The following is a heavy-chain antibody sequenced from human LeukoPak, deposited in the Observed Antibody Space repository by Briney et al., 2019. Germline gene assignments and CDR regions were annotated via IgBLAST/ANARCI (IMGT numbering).Heavy chain of an antibody. Sequence: SETLSLTCSVSGASISGYYYNLIRQPPGKGLEWIVYVYYSGITNFNPSRKSRVTMSVDTSKNQFSLKVSSVTAADTAVYYCARVLLSSGSSTWGQGTLVTASS. V-gene: IGHV4-59*01. D-gene: IGHD3-22*01. CDR1: GASISGYY. J-gene: IGHJ5*02. CDR2: VYYSGIT. CDR3: ARVLLSSGSST.